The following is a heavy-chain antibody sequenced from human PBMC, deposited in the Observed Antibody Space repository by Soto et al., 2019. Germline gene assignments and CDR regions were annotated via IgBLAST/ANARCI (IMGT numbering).Heavy chain of an antibody. J-gene: IGHJ4*02. D-gene: IGHD2-15*01. V-gene: IGHV3-23*01. CDR1: GFIFKNYA. CDR2: ISGSGGST. CDR3: AKDQVAATPPRF. Sequence: EVQLLESGGGLVQPGGSLRLSCAASGFIFKNYAMSWVRQAPGKGLEWVSAISGSGGSTYYADSVKGRFTISRDNSKDTLYLQMKCLRADDTAVYFCAKDQVAATPPRFWGQGTLVTVSS.